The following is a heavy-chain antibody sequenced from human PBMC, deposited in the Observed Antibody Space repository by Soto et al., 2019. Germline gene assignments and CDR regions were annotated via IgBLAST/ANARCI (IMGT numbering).Heavy chain of an antibody. D-gene: IGHD3-9*01. CDR3: ARDDYDILPGYNLSLDY. CDR1: GYTFSNYD. V-gene: IGHV1-18*01. J-gene: IGHJ4*02. CDR2: ISAYNGNT. Sequence: QVQLVQSGAEVKKPGASVKVSCKASGYTFSNYDISWVRQAPGQGLEWMGWISAYNGNTNYAQKLQGRVTMTTDTSTSTAYMELRSLRSDDTAVYYCARDDYDILPGYNLSLDYWGQGTLVTVSS.